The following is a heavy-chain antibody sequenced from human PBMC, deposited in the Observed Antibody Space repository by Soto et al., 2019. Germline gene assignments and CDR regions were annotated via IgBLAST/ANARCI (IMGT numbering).Heavy chain of an antibody. J-gene: IGHJ4*02. CDR1: GFTFSNAW. D-gene: IGHD3-22*01. CDR3: TTDASDGYYYDSSGYYLGDY. CDR2: IKSKTDGGTT. V-gene: IGHV3-15*07. Sequence: PGGSLRLSSGASGFTFSNAWMNWVRQAPGKGLEWVGRIKSKTDGGTTDYAAPVKGRFTISRDDSKNTLYLQMNSLKTEDTAVYYCTTDASDGYYYDSSGYYLGDYWGQGTLVTVSS.